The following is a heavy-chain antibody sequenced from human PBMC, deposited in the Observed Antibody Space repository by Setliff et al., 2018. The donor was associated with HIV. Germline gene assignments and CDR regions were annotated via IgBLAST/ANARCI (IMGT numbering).Heavy chain of an antibody. D-gene: IGHD5-12*01. J-gene: IGHJ6*03. V-gene: IGHV4-31*03. Sequence: PSETLSRTCTVSGGSISGGVHYWSWIRQHPGKGLEWIGYIYYSGSTYDNPSLKSRVTISIDTSKNQFSLKLSSVTAADTAVYYCARGLVVVTDSDYDTNYYYYYYMDVWGKGTTVTVSS. CDR1: GGSISGGVHY. CDR3: ARGLVVVTDSDYDTNYYYYYYMDV. CDR2: IYYSGST.